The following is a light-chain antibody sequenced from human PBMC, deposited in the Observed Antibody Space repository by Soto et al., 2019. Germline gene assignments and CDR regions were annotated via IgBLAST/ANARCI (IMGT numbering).Light chain of an antibody. CDR1: QSVGSD. Sequence: EIVLTQSPATLSLSPGERATLSCRASQSVGSDLAWYQQKPDQAPRLLIYDISSRATGTPVRFSGSGSGTDFTLTISSLDPEDIAIYFCQQRSAWPLTFGGGSKVEI. CDR3: QQRSAWPLT. J-gene: IGKJ4*01. CDR2: DIS. V-gene: IGKV3-11*01.